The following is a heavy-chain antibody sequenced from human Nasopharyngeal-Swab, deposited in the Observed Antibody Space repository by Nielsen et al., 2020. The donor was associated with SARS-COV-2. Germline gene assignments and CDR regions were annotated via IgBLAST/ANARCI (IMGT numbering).Heavy chain of an antibody. CDR1: GGSFNSYY. J-gene: IGHJ6*02. D-gene: IGHD1-26*01. CDR2: ISHSGST. Sequence: SETLSPTCAFYGGSFNSYYWTWIRQSPGKVLEWIGEISHSGSTKYNPPLKSRLTISVDTSNNQLSLKLTSVTAADTGVYYCARIKSGPYSSLYYYGLDVWGPGTTVTVSS. CDR3: ARIKSGPYSSLYYYGLDV. V-gene: IGHV4-34*01.